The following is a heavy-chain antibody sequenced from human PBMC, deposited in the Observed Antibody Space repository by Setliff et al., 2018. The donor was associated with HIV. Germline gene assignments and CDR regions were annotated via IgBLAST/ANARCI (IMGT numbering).Heavy chain of an antibody. CDR1: GGTFSSYA. CDR3: ARGARYYKGCYFDY. CDR2: IIPILDIA. Sequence: ASVKVSCKASGGTFSSYAISWVRQAPGQGLEWMGGIIPILDIANYAQKFQGRVTITADESTSTAYRELSSLRSEDTAVYYCARGARYYKGCYFDYWGQGTLVTVSS. V-gene: IGHV1-69*10. J-gene: IGHJ4*02. D-gene: IGHD3-10*01.